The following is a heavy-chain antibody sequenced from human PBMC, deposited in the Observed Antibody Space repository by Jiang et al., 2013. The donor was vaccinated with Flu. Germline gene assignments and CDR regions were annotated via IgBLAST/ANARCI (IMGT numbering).Heavy chain of an antibody. D-gene: IGHD3-16*01. CDR1: GYTFTGLF. CDR3: MRDCGSRGADVFDI. J-gene: IGHJ3*02. CDR2: INPNSGGT. V-gene: IGHV1-2*02. Sequence: GAEVKKPGASVKVSCKASGYTFTGLFIHWVRQAPGQGLEWVGWINPNSGGTRYAEKFQGRVTMTRDTSNSTAYMELSSLRSDDTAVYYCMRDCGSRGADVFDIVGPRD.